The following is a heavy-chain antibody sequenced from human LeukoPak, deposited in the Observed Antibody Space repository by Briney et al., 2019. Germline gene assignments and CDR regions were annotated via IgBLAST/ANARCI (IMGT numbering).Heavy chain of an antibody. J-gene: IGHJ4*02. CDR3: AKDQLTTYYYDSSGYYYVGVPVDY. V-gene: IGHV3-30*02. CDR2: IRYDGSNK. D-gene: IGHD3-22*01. CDR1: GFTFSSYG. Sequence: PGGSLRLSCAASGFTFSSYGMHWVRQAPGKGLEWVAFIRYDGSNKYYADSVKGRFTISRDNSKNTLYLQMNSLRAEDTAVYYCAKDQLTTYYYDSSGYYYVGVPVDYWGQGTLVTVSS.